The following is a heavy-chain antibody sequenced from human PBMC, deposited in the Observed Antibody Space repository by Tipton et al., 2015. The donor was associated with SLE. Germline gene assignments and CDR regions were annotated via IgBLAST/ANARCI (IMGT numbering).Heavy chain of an antibody. CDR1: GYSFTSYG. Sequence: QSGAEVKGAGASVKGSCKTSGYSFTSYGISWVRQAPGQGPQWMGWVRLINGYTKYAEEPQDRVTMTTDTATSTAYMELRSLRSDATAVYYCARTYSSGLSFQWGQGTTVTVSS. V-gene: IGHV1-18*01. J-gene: IGHJ3*01. D-gene: IGHD3-22*01. CDR3: ARTYSSGLSFQ. CDR2: VRLINGYT.